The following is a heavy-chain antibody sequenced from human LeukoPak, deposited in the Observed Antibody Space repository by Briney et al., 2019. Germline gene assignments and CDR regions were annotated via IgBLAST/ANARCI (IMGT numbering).Heavy chain of an antibody. D-gene: IGHD2-15*01. J-gene: IGHJ4*02. CDR2: VYYSGNT. CDR1: GGSMNNYL. CDR3: VGELSGGWRFDY. V-gene: IGHV4-59*01. Sequence: PSETLSLTCTVSGGSMNNYLWSWIRQSPGKGLEWIGYVYYSGNTNYNPSLKSRVTISTDTSKNQFFLKLRSVTAADAAVYFCVGELSGGWRFDYWGQGILVTVPS.